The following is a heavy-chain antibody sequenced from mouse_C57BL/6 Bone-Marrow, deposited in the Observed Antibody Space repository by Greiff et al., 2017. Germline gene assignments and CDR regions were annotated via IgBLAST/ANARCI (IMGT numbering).Heavy chain of an antibody. CDR1: GYTFTSYW. Sequence: VQLQQPGAELVMPGASVKLSCKASGYTFTSYWMHWVKQRPGQGLEWIGEIDPSDSYTNYNQQFKGKSTLTVDKSSSTAYMQLSSLTSEDSAVYYCAREGYGSSFDYWGQGTTLTVSS. D-gene: IGHD1-1*01. CDR3: AREGYGSSFDY. J-gene: IGHJ2*01. V-gene: IGHV1-69*01. CDR2: IDPSDSYT.